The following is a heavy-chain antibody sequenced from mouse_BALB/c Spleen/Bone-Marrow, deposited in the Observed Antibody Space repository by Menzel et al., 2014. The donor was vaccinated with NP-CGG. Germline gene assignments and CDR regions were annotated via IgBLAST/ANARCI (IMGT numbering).Heavy chain of an antibody. CDR1: GFIFSSFG. CDR3: ARSLITTATYYFDY. CDR2: ISSGSSTI. J-gene: IGHJ2*01. V-gene: IGHV5-17*02. D-gene: IGHD1-2*01. Sequence: EVQVVESGGGLVQPGGSRKLSCAASGFIFSSFGMHWVRQAPEKGLEWVAYISSGSSTIYYADTVKGRFTISRDSPKNTLFLQMTSLRSEDTAMYYCARSLITTATYYFDYWGQGTTLTVSS.